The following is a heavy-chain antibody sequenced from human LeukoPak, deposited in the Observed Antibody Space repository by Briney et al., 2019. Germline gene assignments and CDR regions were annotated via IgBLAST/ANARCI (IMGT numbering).Heavy chain of an antibody. J-gene: IGHJ4*02. CDR2: IYHSGST. D-gene: IGHD6-19*01. CDR3: ARRGVSSGWTLDY. CDR1: GGSISSSNW. V-gene: IGHV4-4*02. Sequence: PSGTLSLTCAVSGGSISSSNWWSWVRQPPGKGLEWIGEIYHSGSTNYNPSLKGRVTISVDKSKNQFSLKLSSVTAADTAVYYCARRGVSSGWTLDYWGQGTLVTVSS.